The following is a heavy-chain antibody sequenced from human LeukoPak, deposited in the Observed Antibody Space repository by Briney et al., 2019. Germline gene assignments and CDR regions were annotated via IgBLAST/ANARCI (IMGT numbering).Heavy chain of an antibody. CDR3: ATFRTTGNPAYYFFDF. CDR1: GGSFSGYY. J-gene: IGHJ4*02. CDR2: INHSGST. Sequence: SETLSLTCAVYGGSFSGYYWSWIRQPPGKGLEWIGEINHSGSTNYNPSLKSRVSISVDTSKNQFSLKLSSVTAADTAVYYCATFRTTGNPAYYFFDFWGQGTLVTVSS. D-gene: IGHD1-1*01. V-gene: IGHV4-34*01.